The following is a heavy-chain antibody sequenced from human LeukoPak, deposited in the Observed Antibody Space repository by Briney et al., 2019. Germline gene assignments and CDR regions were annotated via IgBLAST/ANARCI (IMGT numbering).Heavy chain of an antibody. J-gene: IGHJ4*02. CDR2: IYESGGT. CDR1: GGSISEYY. D-gene: IGHD3-10*01. Sequence: SETLSLTCTVSGGSISEYYWSWIRQSPGKGLEWIGYIYESGGTNYNPSLRSRVTISLDMSKTQVSLKVTSLTAADTAVYYCARDRAAFYYASGLAYWGQGIPVTVSS. CDR3: ARDRAAFYYASGLAY. V-gene: IGHV4-59*01.